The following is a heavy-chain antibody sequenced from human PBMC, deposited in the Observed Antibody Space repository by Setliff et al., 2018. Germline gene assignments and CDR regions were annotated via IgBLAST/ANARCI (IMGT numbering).Heavy chain of an antibody. Sequence: ASVKVSCKASGGTFSSYAISWVRQAPGQGLEWMVGIIPILGIANYAQKFQGRVTITADKSTSTAYMELSSLRSEDTAVYYCARESGYDSLAAFDIWGQGTMVTVSS. CDR1: GGTFSSYA. D-gene: IGHD5-12*01. CDR2: IIPILGIA. CDR3: ARESGYDSLAAFDI. V-gene: IGHV1-69*10. J-gene: IGHJ3*02.